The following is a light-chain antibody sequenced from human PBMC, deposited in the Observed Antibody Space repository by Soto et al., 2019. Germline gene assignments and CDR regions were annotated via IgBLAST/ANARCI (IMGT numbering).Light chain of an antibody. CDR2: WAS. CDR3: QQYYSTPIT. V-gene: IGKV4-1*01. Sequence: DIVMTQSPDSLAVSLGERATINCKSSQTVLYSSNNKNYLAWYQQKPGQPPKLLIYWASTRESGGPDRFSGSASGTVVTLTISSLQAEDVAVSYCQQYYSTPITFGQETRLEIK. J-gene: IGKJ5*01. CDR1: QTVLYSSNNKNY.